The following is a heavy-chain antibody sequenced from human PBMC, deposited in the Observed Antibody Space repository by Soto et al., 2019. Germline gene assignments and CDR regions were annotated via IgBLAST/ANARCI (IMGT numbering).Heavy chain of an antibody. CDR2: ISGSGGNP. Sequence: EVQLLESGGGLVQPGGSLRLSCAASGFTFSSYAMSWVRQAPGKWLEWVSAISGSGGNPYYADSVMGRFTISRDNTKNTLYLQMNSLRAEGTVVYYCAKDRGGIVGAAAGFDYWGQGTLVTVSS. D-gene: IGHD1-26*01. J-gene: IGHJ4*02. CDR3: AKDRGGIVGAAAGFDY. CDR1: GFTFSSYA. V-gene: IGHV3-23*01.